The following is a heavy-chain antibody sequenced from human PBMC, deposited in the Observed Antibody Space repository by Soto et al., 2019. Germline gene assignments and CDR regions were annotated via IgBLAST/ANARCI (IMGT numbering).Heavy chain of an antibody. CDR1: GFSFSEYS. Sequence: GGALRVSCADSGFSFSEYSITWVRQAPGKGLQWVSAISGDTATTHYADSVKGRFTISRDNSRDTLYLQMNSLRVEDTAIYYCAKPLQQWLLQGSGVDVWGQGTTVPVS. CDR2: ISGDTATT. CDR3: AKPLQQWLLQGSGVDV. V-gene: IGHV3-23*01. J-gene: IGHJ6*02. D-gene: IGHD6-19*01.